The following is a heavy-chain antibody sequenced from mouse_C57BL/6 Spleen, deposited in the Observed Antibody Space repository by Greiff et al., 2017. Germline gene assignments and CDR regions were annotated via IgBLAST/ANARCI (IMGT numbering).Heavy chain of an antibody. CDR1: GFTFSDYG. Sequence: EVNVVESGGGLVKPGGSLKLSCAASGFTFSDYGMHWVRQAPEKGLEWVAYISSGSSTIYYADTVKGRFTISRDNAKNTLFLQMTSLRSEDTAMYYCARPWDYDGGAWFAYWGQGTLVTVSA. J-gene: IGHJ3*01. CDR3: ARPWDYDGGAWFAY. D-gene: IGHD2-4*01. V-gene: IGHV5-17*01. CDR2: ISSGSSTI.